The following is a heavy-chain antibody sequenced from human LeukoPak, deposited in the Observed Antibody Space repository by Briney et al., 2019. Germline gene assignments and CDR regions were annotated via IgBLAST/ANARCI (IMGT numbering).Heavy chain of an antibody. CDR3: ARDHLLSFTMIDY. Sequence: GASVKVSCKASGYTFTNYAISWVRQAPGQRLEWMGWINAGNGNTKYSQKFQGRVTITRDTSASTAYMELSSLRSEDTAVYYCARDHLLSFTMIDYWGQGTLVTVSS. CDR2: INAGNGNT. J-gene: IGHJ4*02. D-gene: IGHD3-22*01. CDR1: GYTFTNYA. V-gene: IGHV1-3*01.